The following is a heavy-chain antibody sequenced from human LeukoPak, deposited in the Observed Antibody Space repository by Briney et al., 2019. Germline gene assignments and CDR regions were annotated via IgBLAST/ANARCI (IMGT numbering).Heavy chain of an antibody. CDR2: IYYSGIT. D-gene: IGHD3-22*01. V-gene: IGHV4-30-4*02. CDR3: AREASYYDSSGYACGAFDI. CDR1: GGSISRSDYY. Sequence: PSETLSLTCSVSGGSISRSDYYWSWIRQPPGKGLEWIGYIYYSGITYYNPSLKSRVTISVDTSKNQFSLKLSSVTAADTAVYYCAREASYYDSSGYACGAFDIWGQGTMVTVSS. J-gene: IGHJ3*02.